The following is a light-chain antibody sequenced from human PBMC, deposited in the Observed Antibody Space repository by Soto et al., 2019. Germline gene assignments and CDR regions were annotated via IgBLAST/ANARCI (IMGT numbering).Light chain of an antibody. J-gene: IGKJ2*01. CDR1: QTISSN. V-gene: IGKV3-15*01. CDR3: QKYDHCPYT. CDR2: GAS. Sequence: EIVMTQSPATLSVSPGERATLSCRASQTISSNLAWHQQKPGQAPRLLIYGASARATGVPARFSGSGSGTEFTLTIYSRQSEDFTVYYWQKYDHCPYTFGQGTNLEIK.